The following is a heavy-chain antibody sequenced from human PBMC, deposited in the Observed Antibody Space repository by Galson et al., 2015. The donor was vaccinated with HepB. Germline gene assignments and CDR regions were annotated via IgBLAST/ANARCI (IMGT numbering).Heavy chain of an antibody. D-gene: IGHD2/OR15-2a*01. J-gene: IGHJ1*01. Sequence: SVKVSCKASGGTFNDFAISWVRQAPGQGLEWMGGIITIFGTANYAQKFQGRVTITADESTTTAYMELSSLRFEDTAVYYCARGGTFLLISHGGTEYFQHWCQCTLVTVSS. CDR2: IITIFGTA. CDR1: GGTFNDFA. CDR3: ARGGTFLLISHGGTEYFQH. V-gene: IGHV1-69*13.